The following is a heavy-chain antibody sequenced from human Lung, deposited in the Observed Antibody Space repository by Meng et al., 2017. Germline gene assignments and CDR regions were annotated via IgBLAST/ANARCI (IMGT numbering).Heavy chain of an antibody. CDR1: GGSFSDYY. D-gene: IGHD4-11*01. Sequence: QVRLQQGGAGMLNPSETPPLTCVVSGGSFSDYYWSWIGQPQGKGLAWIGEINHSGSTNYNPSLESRATISVDTSQNNLSLKLSSVTAADSAVYYCARGPTTMAHDFDYWGQGTLVTVSS. V-gene: IGHV4-34*01. CDR2: INHSGST. CDR3: ARGPTTMAHDFDY. J-gene: IGHJ4*02.